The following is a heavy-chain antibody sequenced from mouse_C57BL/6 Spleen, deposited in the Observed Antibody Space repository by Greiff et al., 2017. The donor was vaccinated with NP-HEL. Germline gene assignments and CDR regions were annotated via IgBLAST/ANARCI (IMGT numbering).Heavy chain of an antibody. D-gene: IGHD3-2*02. J-gene: IGHJ2*01. Sequence: EVKVVESGGGLVKPGGSLKLSCAASGFTFSSYAMSWVRQTPEKRLEWVATISDGGSYTYYPDNVKGRFTISRDNAKTNLYLQMSHLKSEDTAMYYCARDQDCFDYWGQGTTLTVSS. CDR3: ARDQDCFDY. CDR1: GFTFSSYA. CDR2: ISDGGSYT. V-gene: IGHV5-4*01.